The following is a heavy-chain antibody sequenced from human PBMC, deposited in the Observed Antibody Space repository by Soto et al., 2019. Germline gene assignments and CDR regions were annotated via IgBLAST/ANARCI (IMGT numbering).Heavy chain of an antibody. Sequence: EVQLLESGGGLVQPGGSLRLSCAASGFTFSSYAMSWVRQAPGKGLEWLSAISGSGGSTYYADSVKGRFTISRDNSKNTLYLQMNSLRAEDTAVYYCAKVPKHYFDWSHDYYMDVWGKGTTVTVSS. V-gene: IGHV3-23*01. CDR1: GFTFSSYA. CDR3: AKVPKHYFDWSHDYYMDV. D-gene: IGHD3-9*01. CDR2: ISGSGGST. J-gene: IGHJ6*03.